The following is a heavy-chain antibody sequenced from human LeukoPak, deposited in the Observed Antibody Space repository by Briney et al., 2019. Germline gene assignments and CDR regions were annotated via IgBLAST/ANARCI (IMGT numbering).Heavy chain of an antibody. CDR3: ARSLQRWLLFSPFDY. CDR2: INHSGST. J-gene: IGHJ4*02. V-gene: IGHV4-34*01. Sequence: SETLSLTCAVYGGSFSGYYWSWIRQPPGKGLEWIGEINHSGSTNYNPSLKSRVTISVDTSKNQFSLKLSSVTAADTAVYYCARSLQRWLLFSPFDYWGQGTLVTVSS. D-gene: IGHD5-24*01. CDR1: GGSFSGYY.